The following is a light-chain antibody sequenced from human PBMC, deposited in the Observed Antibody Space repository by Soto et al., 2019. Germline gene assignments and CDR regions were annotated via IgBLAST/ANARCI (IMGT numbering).Light chain of an antibody. CDR1: SSDVGSYNL. CDR2: EGS. Sequence: QSALTQPASVSGSPGQSITISCTGTSSDVGSYNLVSWYQQHPGKAPKLMIYEGSKRPSGLSNRFSGSKSGNTASLTISGLQAEDEADYYCCSYAGSTTFVFGGGTKVTVL. J-gene: IGLJ2*01. V-gene: IGLV2-23*03. CDR3: CSYAGSTTFV.